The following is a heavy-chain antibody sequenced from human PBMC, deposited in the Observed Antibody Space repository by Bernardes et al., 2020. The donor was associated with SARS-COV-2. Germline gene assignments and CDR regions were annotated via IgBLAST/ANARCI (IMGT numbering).Heavy chain of an antibody. J-gene: IGHJ4*02. CDR2: MSGDGSGT. D-gene: IGHD2-2*01. Sequence: VGSLRLSCTASGFTFSSYWMHWVRQVPGKGLVWLSRMSGDGSGTTYADSVKGRFTISRDNAKNTLYLQMNSLRVEDTGVYFCAGTSTTCCDHWGQGTLVTVSS. CDR1: GFTFSSYW. CDR3: AGTSTTCCDH. V-gene: IGHV3-74*01.